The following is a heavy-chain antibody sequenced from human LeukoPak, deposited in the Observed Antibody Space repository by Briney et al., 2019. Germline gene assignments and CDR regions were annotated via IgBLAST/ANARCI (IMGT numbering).Heavy chain of an antibody. CDR1: GFTFSSYG. CDR2: IWYDGSNK. CDR3: AKATSWYLGQFDY. J-gene: IGHJ4*02. V-gene: IGHV3-33*06. D-gene: IGHD6-13*01. Sequence: GGSLRLSCAASGFTFSSYGMHWVRQAPGKGLEWVAVIWYDGSNKYYADSVKGRFTISRDNSKNTLCLQMNSLRAEDTAVYYCAKATSWYLGQFDYWGQGTLVTVSS.